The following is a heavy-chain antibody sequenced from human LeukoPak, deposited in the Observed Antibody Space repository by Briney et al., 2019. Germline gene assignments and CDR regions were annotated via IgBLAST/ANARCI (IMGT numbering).Heavy chain of an antibody. D-gene: IGHD2-15*01. CDR2: IYYSGST. CDR1: GGSISSSSYY. Sequence: SETLSLTCTVSGGSISSSSYYWGWIRQPPGKGLEWIGSIYYSGSTYYNPSLKSRVTISVDTSKNQFSLKLSSVTAADTAVYYCARSGYYYYMDVWGKGTTVTVSS. V-gene: IGHV4-39*07. J-gene: IGHJ6*03. CDR3: ARSGYYYYMDV.